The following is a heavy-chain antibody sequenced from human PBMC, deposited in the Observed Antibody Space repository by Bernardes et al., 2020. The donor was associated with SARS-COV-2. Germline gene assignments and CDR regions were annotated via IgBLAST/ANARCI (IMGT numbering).Heavy chain of an antibody. J-gene: IGHJ4*02. CDR2: ISGYNGNT. CDR3: ARAALHYYDSSGYYYQGQVQSFFDY. Sequence: ASVKVSCKASGYTFTNYGISWARQAPGQGLEWMGWISGYNGNTNYAQILQGRVTMTTDTFTDTAYMELRSLRSDDTAVYYCARAALHYYDSSGYYYQGQVQSFFDYWGQGTLVTVSS. D-gene: IGHD3-22*01. CDR1: GYTFTNYG. V-gene: IGHV1-18*01.